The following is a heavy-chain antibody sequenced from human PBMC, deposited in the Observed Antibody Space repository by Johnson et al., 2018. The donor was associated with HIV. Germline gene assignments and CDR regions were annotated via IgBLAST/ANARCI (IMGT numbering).Heavy chain of an antibody. J-gene: IGHJ3*02. D-gene: IGHD3-10*01. V-gene: IGHV3-9*01. Sequence: VQLVESGGGLVQPGRSLRLSCAASGFTFDDYAMHWVRQAPGKGLEWVSGISWNSGSIGYADSVKGRFTISRDNAKNSLYLQMNSLRAEDTALYYCAKDRGGHRHGAFDIWGQGTMVTVSS. CDR3: AKDRGGHRHGAFDI. CDR2: ISWNSGSI. CDR1: GFTFDDYA.